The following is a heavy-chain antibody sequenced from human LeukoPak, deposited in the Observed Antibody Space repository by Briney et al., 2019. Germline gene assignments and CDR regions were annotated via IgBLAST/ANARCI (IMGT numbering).Heavy chain of an antibody. CDR2: IIPIFGIA. Sequence: ASVKVSCKASGYTFTSYAMNWVRQAPGQGLEWMGRIIPIFGIANYAQKFQGRVTITADKSTSTAYMELSSLRSEDTAVYYCARDRGVTTLWDWGQGTLVTVSS. CDR1: GYTFTSYA. V-gene: IGHV1-69*04. D-gene: IGHD4-17*01. CDR3: ARDRGVTTLWD. J-gene: IGHJ4*02.